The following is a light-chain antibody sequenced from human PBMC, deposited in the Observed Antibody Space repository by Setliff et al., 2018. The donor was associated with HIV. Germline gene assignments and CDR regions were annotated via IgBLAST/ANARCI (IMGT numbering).Light chain of an antibody. V-gene: IGLV2-14*01. CDR2: EVS. J-gene: IGLJ2*01. CDR1: TSDVGAYNY. CDR3: NSYTSSSTVV. Sequence: QSALTQPRSVSGSPGQSVTISCTGSTSDVGAYNYVSWYQQHPGKAPKLMIYEVSNRPSGVSSRFSGSKSGNTASLTISGLQAEDEADYYCNSYTSSSTVVFGGGTKVTVL.